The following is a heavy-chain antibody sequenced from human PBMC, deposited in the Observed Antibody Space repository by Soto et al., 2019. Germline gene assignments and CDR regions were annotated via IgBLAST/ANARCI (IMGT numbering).Heavy chain of an antibody. Sequence: GASVKVSCKASGYTFTSYAMHWGRQAPGQRLEWMGWINAGNGNTKYSQKFQGRVTITRDTSASTAYMELSSLRSEDTAVYYCARGGGWYVWFDPWGQGTLVTVSS. CDR3: ARGGGWYVWFDP. CDR2: INAGNGNT. V-gene: IGHV1-3*01. J-gene: IGHJ5*02. CDR1: GYTFTSYA. D-gene: IGHD6-19*01.